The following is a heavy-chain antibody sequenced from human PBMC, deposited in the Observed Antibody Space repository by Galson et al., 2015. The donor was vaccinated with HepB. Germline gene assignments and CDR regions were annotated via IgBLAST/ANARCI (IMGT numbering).Heavy chain of an antibody. Sequence: SLRLSCAASGFTFSNYSMNWVRQAPGKGLEWVSFVSSSGSYTSQADSVKGRFAISRDNAKSFLYLQMNSLRAEDTAVYYCARGTGYSYGPFDYWGQGTLVSVSS. V-gene: IGHV3-21*01. CDR3: ARGTGYSYGPFDY. D-gene: IGHD5-18*01. J-gene: IGHJ4*02. CDR1: GFTFSNYS. CDR2: VSSSGSYT.